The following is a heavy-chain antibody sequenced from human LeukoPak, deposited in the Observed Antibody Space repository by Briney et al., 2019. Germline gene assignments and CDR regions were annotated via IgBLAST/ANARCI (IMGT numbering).Heavy chain of an antibody. CDR3: ARARIAAAGTRIGYFDY. CDR2: IKQDGSEK. Sequence: GGSLRLSCAASGFTFTKYWMTWVRQAPGKGLEWVANIKQDGSEKYYVDSVKGRFTISRDNAKNSLYLQMNSLRAEDTAVYYCARARIAAAGTRIGYFDYWGQGTLVTVSS. CDR1: GFTFTKYW. J-gene: IGHJ4*02. D-gene: IGHD6-13*01. V-gene: IGHV3-7*01.